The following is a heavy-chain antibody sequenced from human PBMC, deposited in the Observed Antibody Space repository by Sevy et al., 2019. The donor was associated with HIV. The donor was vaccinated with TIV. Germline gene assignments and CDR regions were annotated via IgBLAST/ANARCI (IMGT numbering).Heavy chain of an antibody. D-gene: IGHD3-16*01. J-gene: IGHJ4*02. V-gene: IGHV3-73*01. CDR2: IRSKANSYAT. CDR1: GFTFSGSA. Sequence: GESLKISCAASGFTFSGSAMHWVRQASGKGLEWVGRIRSKANSYATAYAASVKGRFTISRDDSKNTAYLQMNSLKTEDTAVYYCTSLWLGGYWGQGTLVTVSS. CDR3: TSLWLGGY.